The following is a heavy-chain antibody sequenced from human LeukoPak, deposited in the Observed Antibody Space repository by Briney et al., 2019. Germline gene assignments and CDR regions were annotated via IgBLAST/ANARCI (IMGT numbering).Heavy chain of an antibody. V-gene: IGHV4-34*01. CDR1: GGSFSGYY. J-gene: IGHJ3*02. Sequence: SETLSLTCAVYGGSFSGYYWSWIRQPPGKGLEWIGEINHSGSTNYNPSLKSRVTISVDTSKYQFSLKLSSVTAADTAVYYCARAEIPGAFDIWGQGTMVTVSS. D-gene: IGHD2-2*02. CDR3: ARAEIPGAFDI. CDR2: INHSGST.